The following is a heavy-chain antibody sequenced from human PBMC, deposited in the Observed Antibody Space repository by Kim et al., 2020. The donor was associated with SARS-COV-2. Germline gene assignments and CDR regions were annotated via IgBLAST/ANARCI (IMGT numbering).Heavy chain of an antibody. CDR1: GFTFSSYW. CDR3: ASGDPNARSWSFDY. Sequence: GGSLRLSCAASGFTFSSYWMSWVRQAPGKGLEWVANIKQDGSEKYYVDSVKGRFTISRDNAKNSLYLQMNSLRAEDTAVYYCASGDPNARSWSFDYWGQGTLVTVSS. V-gene: IGHV3-7*01. J-gene: IGHJ4*02. CDR2: IKQDGSEK. D-gene: IGHD7-27*01.